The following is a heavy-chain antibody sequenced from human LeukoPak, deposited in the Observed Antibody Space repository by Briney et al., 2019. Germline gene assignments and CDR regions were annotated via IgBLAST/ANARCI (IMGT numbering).Heavy chain of an antibody. Sequence: PGGSLRLSCAASGFTLSNYVMSWVRQAPGKWREWVSASTGSSDSTYYADSVKGRFTSSRDNSKSTLFLQMNSLRAEDTAIYYCAKGSSNSRPYYFDYWGQGTLATVSS. CDR1: GFTLSNYV. V-gene: IGHV3-23*01. CDR2: STGSSDST. J-gene: IGHJ4*02. CDR3: AKGSSNSRPYYFDY. D-gene: IGHD1-1*01.